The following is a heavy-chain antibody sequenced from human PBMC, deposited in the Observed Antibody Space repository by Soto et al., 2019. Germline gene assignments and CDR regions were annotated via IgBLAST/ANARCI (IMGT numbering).Heavy chain of an antibody. CDR2: IYSGGST. D-gene: IGHD2-15*01. V-gene: IGHV3-66*01. Sequence: GGSLRLSCAASGFTVSSNYMSWVRQAPGKGLEWVSVIYSGGSTYYADSVKGRFTISRDNSKNTLYLQMNSLRAEDTAVYYCARDLGYCSGGSCGMDVWGQGTTVTVSS. CDR3: ARDLGYCSGGSCGMDV. CDR1: GFTVSSNY. J-gene: IGHJ6*02.